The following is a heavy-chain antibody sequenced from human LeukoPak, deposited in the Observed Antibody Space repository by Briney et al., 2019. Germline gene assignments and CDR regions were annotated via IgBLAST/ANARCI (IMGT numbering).Heavy chain of an antibody. CDR3: SRGGDASKAGKY. CDR2: IHPSGSP. V-gene: IGHV4-34*01. J-gene: IGHJ4*02. D-gene: IGHD3-10*01. Sequence: SETLSLTCAIYDASFSGYYWSWIRQPPGKGLKWIGEIHPSGSPSYNPSLESRTIISVDASKNQFSLILNSVTAADTALYFCSRGGDASKAGKYWGQGALVTVSS. CDR1: DASFSGYY.